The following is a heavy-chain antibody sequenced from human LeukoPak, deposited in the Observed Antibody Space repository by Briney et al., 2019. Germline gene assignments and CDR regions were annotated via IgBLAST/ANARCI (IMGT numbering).Heavy chain of an antibody. D-gene: IGHD6-19*01. Sequence: QSGGSLRLSCAASGFTFSSYSMNWVRQAPGKGLEWVSYISSSSSTIYYADSVKGRFIISRDNAKNSLYLQMNSLRAEDTAVYYCARERIAVAGDFDYWGQGTLVTVSS. CDR3: ARERIAVAGDFDY. V-gene: IGHV3-48*01. CDR1: GFTFSSYS. CDR2: ISSSSSTI. J-gene: IGHJ4*02.